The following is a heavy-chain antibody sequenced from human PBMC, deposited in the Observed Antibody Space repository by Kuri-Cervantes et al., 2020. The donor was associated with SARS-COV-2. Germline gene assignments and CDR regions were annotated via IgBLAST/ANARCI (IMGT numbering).Heavy chain of an antibody. CDR1: GFNYSTTD. Sequence: GESLKIYCVASGFNYSTTDMHWVRQAPGKGLEWVTFISSDGKNKKCMVSGKGRFTISRDNPQNTLHLQMKSLRDEDTAIYYCAKNRAGVHDFWGQGTLVTVAS. CDR2: ISSDGKNK. CDR3: AKNRAGVHDF. D-gene: IGHD2-21*01. V-gene: IGHV3-30*18. J-gene: IGHJ4*02.